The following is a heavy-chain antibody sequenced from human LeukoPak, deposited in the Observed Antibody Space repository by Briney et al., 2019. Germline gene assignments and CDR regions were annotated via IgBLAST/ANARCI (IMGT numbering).Heavy chain of an antibody. CDR2: IYTTGST. V-gene: IGHV4-4*08. CDR3: AKGNPFYDY. J-gene: IGHJ4*02. CDR1: GFTFSDYY. Sequence: GSLRLSCAASGFTFSDYYMSWIRQPPGKGLEWIGNIYTTGSTYYSPSLKSRVIISLDTSKNQFSLTLSSVTAADTAVYYCAKGNPFYDYWGQGTLVTVSS. D-gene: IGHD5/OR15-5a*01.